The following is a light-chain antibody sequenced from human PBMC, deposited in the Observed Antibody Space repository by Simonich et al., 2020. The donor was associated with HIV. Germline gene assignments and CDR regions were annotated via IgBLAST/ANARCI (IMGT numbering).Light chain of an antibody. CDR1: QSVSST. V-gene: IGKV3-15*01. Sequence: EIVMTQSPATLSVSPGERATLSCRASQSVSSTFAWYQQKPGQAPRLLIYGTSTRATGIPARFSGSGYGTEFTLTISSLQSEDFAVYYCQQYNNWPLTFGQGTRLEIK. CDR3: QQYNNWPLT. J-gene: IGKJ5*01. CDR2: GTS.